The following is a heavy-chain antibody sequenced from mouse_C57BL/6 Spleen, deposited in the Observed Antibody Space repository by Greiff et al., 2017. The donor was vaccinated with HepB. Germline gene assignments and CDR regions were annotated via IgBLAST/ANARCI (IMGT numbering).Heavy chain of an antibody. J-gene: IGHJ4*01. CDR3: ARRRSNLLMDY. Sequence: QVQLQQSGAELVKPGASVKMSCKASGYTFTSYWITWVKQRPGQGLEWIGDIYPGSGSTNYNEKFTSKATLTVDTSSSTAYMQLSSLTSEDSAVYYCARRRSNLLMDYWGQGTSVTVSS. D-gene: IGHD2-5*01. V-gene: IGHV1-55*01. CDR1: GYTFTSYW. CDR2: IYPGSGST.